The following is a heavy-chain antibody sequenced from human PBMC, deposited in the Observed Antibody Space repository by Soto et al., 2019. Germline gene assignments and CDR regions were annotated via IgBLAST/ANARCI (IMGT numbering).Heavy chain of an antibody. Sequence: SETLSLTCSVSGDPISNFYWSWIRQTPGKGLEWIGCVHDSESTDYNPSPKGRVTISLQTSKSQFSLNLRFVTAADTATYYCARGTRALITSFFAYWGQGISVTVSS. J-gene: IGHJ4*02. V-gene: IGHV4-59*01. CDR3: ARGTRALITSFFAY. CDR2: VHDSEST. D-gene: IGHD1-20*01. CDR1: GDPISNFY.